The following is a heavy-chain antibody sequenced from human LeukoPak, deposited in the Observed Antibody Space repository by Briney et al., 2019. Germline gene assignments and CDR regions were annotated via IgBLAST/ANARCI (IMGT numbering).Heavy chain of an antibody. Sequence: PSETLSLTCTVPGGSISSYYWSWIRQPAGKGLEWIGRIYTSGSTNYNPSLKSRVTMSVDTSKNQFSLKLSSVTAADTAIYYCARDQSTPVFGVVKGYMDVWGTGTTVTVSS. J-gene: IGHJ6*03. CDR3: ARDQSTPVFGVVKGYMDV. CDR1: GGSISSYY. D-gene: IGHD3-3*01. CDR2: IYTSGST. V-gene: IGHV4-4*07.